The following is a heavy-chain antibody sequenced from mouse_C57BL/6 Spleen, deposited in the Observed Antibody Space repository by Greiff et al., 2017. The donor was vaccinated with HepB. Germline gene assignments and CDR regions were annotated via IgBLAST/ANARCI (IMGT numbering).Heavy chain of an antibody. Sequence: QVQLQQSGAELVKPGASVKMSCKASGYTFTSYWITWVKQRPGQGLEWIGDIYPGSGSTNYNEKFKSKATLTVDTSSSTAYMQLSSLTSEDSAVYYCAREGLYYYGMDYWGQGASVTVSS. CDR3: AREGLYYYGMDY. CDR2: IYPGSGST. CDR1: GYTFTSYW. J-gene: IGHJ4*01. V-gene: IGHV1-55*01. D-gene: IGHD3-1*01.